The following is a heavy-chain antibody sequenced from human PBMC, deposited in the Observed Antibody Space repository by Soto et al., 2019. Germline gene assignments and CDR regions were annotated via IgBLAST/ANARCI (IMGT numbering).Heavy chain of an antibody. CDR1: GYTFTSYA. J-gene: IGHJ4*02. CDR2: INAGNGNT. CDR3: ARMGGLGPFDY. D-gene: IGHD3-16*01. V-gene: IGHV1-3*01. Sequence: EASVKVSCKASGYTFTSYAMHWVRQAPGQRLEWMGWINAGNGNTKYSQKFQGRVTITRDTSASTAYMELSSLRSEDTAVYYCARMGGLGPFDYWGQGTLVTVSS.